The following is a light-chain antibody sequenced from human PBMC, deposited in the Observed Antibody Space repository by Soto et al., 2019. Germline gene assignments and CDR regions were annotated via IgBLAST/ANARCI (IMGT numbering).Light chain of an antibody. CDR2: LAS. V-gene: IGKV2-28*01. CDR3: MQGTHWPIT. Sequence: DIVVTQSPLSLPVTPGEPASISCRSSQSLLHINGYNYLDWYLQKQGQXPQLLIYLASSRASGVPDRFSGSGSGTDFTMKISRVVAEDFGVYYCMQGTHWPITFGQGTRLEIK. J-gene: IGKJ5*01. CDR1: QSLLHINGYNY.